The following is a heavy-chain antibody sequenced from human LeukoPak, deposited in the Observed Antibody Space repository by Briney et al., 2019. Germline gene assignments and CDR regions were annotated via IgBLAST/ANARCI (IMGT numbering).Heavy chain of an antibody. CDR3: ATSNDEILDD. CDR1: AYTLTVCS. CDR2: FDPEDGET. J-gene: IGHJ4*02. Sequence: ASVKVSFSCSAYTLTVCSKPWMWHAPGKGLEWMGGFDPEDGETIYAQKFQGRVTMTEDTSTDTAYMELSSLRSEDTAVYYCATSNDEILDDWGQGTLVTVSS. D-gene: IGHD3-9*01. V-gene: IGHV1-24*01.